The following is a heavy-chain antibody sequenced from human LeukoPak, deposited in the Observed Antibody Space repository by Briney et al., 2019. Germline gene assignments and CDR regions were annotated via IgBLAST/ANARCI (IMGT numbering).Heavy chain of an antibody. V-gene: IGHV1-8*01. J-gene: IGHJ6*02. Sequence: ASVKVSCKASGYTFTSYDINWVRQATGQGLEWMGWMNPNSGNTGYAQKFQGRVTMTRNTSISTAYMGLSSLRSEDTAVYYCARDHQAGRDYYYYYGMDVWGQGTTVTVSS. CDR1: GYTFTSYD. CDR3: ARDHQAGRDYYYYYGMDV. CDR2: MNPNSGNT.